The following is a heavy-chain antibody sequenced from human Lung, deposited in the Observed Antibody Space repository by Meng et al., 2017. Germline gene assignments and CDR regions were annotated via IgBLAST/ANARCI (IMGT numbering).Heavy chain of an antibody. CDR1: GGPFSDTN. D-gene: IGHD4-11*01. CDR2: INHSGST. V-gene: IGHV4-34*04. Sequence: QVQHQQLGAGLMNPLQTLAPTCFVAGGPFSDTNWSWIRQPPGKGLEWIGEINHSGSTNNNPSLESRATISVDTSQNNLSLKLSSVTAADSAVYYCARGPTTMAHDFDYWGQGTLVTVSS. CDR3: ARGPTTMAHDFDY. J-gene: IGHJ4*02.